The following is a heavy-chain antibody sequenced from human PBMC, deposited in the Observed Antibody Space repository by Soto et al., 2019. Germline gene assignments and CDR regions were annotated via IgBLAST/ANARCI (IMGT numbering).Heavy chain of an antibody. V-gene: IGHV3-9*01. D-gene: IGHD2-15*01. J-gene: IGHJ4*02. CDR1: GFTFDDYA. Sequence: GGSLRLSCAASGFTFDDYAMHWVRQAPGKGLEWVSGISWNSGSIGYADSVKGRFTISRDNAKNSLYLQMNSLRAEDTALYYCAKLLDCSGGSCYSASGLDFDYWGQGTLVTVSS. CDR3: AKLLDCSGGSCYSASGLDFDY. CDR2: ISWNSGSI.